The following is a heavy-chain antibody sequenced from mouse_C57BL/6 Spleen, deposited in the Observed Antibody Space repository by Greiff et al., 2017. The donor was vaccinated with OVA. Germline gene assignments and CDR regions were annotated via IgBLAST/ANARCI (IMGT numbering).Heavy chain of an antibody. D-gene: IGHD2-1*01. V-gene: IGHV5-4*03. CDR1: GFTFSSYA. Sequence: EVKVVESGGGLVKPGGSLKLSCAASGFTFSSYAMSWVRQTPEKRLEWVATISDGGSYTYYPDNGKGRFTIARDKAKKNLYLQMSNLKSEETARYYCSRDPDGNLFAYWGQGTLVTVSA. CDR3: SRDPDGNLFAY. J-gene: IGHJ3*01. CDR2: ISDGGSYT.